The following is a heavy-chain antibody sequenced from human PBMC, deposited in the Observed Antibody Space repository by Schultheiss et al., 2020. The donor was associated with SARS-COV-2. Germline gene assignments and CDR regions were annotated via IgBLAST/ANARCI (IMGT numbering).Heavy chain of an antibody. CDR1: GFTFSSYS. V-gene: IGHV3-21*01. CDR2: ISSSSSYI. Sequence: GSLRLSCAASGFTFSSYSMNWVRQAPGKGLEWVSSISSSSSYIYYADSVKGRFTISRDNAKNSLYLQMNSLRAEDTAVYYCARTGWNYYYMDVWGKGTTVTVSS. CDR3: ARTGWNYYYMDV. J-gene: IGHJ6*03. D-gene: IGHD6-19*01.